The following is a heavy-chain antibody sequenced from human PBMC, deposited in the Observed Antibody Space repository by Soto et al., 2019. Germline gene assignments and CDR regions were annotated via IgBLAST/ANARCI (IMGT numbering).Heavy chain of an antibody. CDR3: AKDAGYSSSWRGFDY. CDR1: GFTFSSYG. Sequence: QVQLVESGGGVVQPGRSLRLSCAASGFTFSSYGMHWVRQAPGKGLEWVAVISYDGSNKYYADSVKGRFTISRDNSKNTLYLQMNSLRAEDTAVYCCAKDAGYSSSWRGFDYWGQGTLVTVSS. CDR2: ISYDGSNK. V-gene: IGHV3-30*18. D-gene: IGHD6-13*01. J-gene: IGHJ4*02.